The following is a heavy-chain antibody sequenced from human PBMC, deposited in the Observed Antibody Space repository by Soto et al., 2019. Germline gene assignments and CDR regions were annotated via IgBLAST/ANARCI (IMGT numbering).Heavy chain of an antibody. Sequence: GASVKVSCKASGGTFSSYTISWVRQAPGQGLEWMGRIIPILGIANYAQKFQGRVTITADKSTSTAYMELSSLRSEDTAVYYCAAVVGGGGRYYYGMDVWGQGTTVTVSS. J-gene: IGHJ6*02. CDR2: IIPILGIA. V-gene: IGHV1-69*02. CDR1: GGTFSSYT. D-gene: IGHD2-21*01. CDR3: AAVVGGGGRYYYGMDV.